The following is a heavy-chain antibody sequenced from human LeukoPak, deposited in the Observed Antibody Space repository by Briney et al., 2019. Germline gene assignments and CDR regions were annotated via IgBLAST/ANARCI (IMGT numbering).Heavy chain of an antibody. CDR1: GGSISSSSYY. V-gene: IGHV3-23*01. Sequence: PSETLSLTCTVSGGSISSSSYYWGWIRQPPGKGLEWVSAVSGSGGSTYYADSVKGRFTISRDNSKNTLYLQMNSLRAEDTAVYYCAKTRVIAAASRGFFFDYWGQGALVTVSS. CDR3: AKTRVIAAASRGFFFDY. J-gene: IGHJ4*02. D-gene: IGHD6-13*01. CDR2: VSGSGGST.